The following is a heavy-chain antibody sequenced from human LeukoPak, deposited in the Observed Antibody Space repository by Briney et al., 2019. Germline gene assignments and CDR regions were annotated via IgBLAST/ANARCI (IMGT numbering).Heavy chain of an antibody. Sequence: SETLSLTCTVSGASISSSSYYWAWIRQPPGKGLEWIGSVHYSGSIYYNPSLKSRVTISVDTSKNQFSLKLSSVTAADTAVYYCARNKKRWLRRGAMGYWGQGTLVTVSS. CDR2: VHYSGSI. D-gene: IGHD5-24*01. CDR3: ARNKKRWLRRGAMGY. V-gene: IGHV4-39*07. J-gene: IGHJ4*02. CDR1: GASISSSSYY.